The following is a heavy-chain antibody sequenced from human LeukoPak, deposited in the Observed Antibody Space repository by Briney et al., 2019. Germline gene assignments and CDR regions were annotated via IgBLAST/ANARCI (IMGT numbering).Heavy chain of an antibody. V-gene: IGHV3-23*01. D-gene: IGHD6-19*01. CDR1: GFTFSGYA. Sequence: GGSLRLSCAASGFTFSGYAMSWVRQAPGTGLVWIAAISDGGGDTYYADSVRGRFTISRDNSKNALYLHMNSLRAEDTALYYCAKRVPYGSSTVYFDNWGLGTLVTVSS. CDR2: ISDGGGDT. CDR3: AKRVPYGSSTVYFDN. J-gene: IGHJ4*02.